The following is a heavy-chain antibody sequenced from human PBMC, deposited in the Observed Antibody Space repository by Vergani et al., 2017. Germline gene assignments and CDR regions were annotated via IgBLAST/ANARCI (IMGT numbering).Heavy chain of an antibody. CDR3: ARDGPVVDILTGYYSNYYGMDV. Sequence: QVQLVQSGAEVKKPGASVQVSCKASGYTFTSYDINWVRQATGQGLEWMGWMNPNSGNTGYAQKFQGRVTMTRNTSISTAYMELSSLRSEDTAVYYCARDGPVVDILTGYYSNYYGMDVWGQGTTVTVSS. J-gene: IGHJ6*02. V-gene: IGHV1-8*01. CDR1: GYTFTSYD. CDR2: MNPNSGNT. D-gene: IGHD3-9*01.